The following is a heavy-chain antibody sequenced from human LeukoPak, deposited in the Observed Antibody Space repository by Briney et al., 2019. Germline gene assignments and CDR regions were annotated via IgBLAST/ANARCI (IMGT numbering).Heavy chain of an antibody. D-gene: IGHD1-26*01. CDR3: AKDRGGATDPFDY. V-gene: IGHV3-30*02. J-gene: IGHJ4*02. CDR1: GFTFSNYG. Sequence: GGSLRLSCAASGFTFSNYGMHWVRQAPGKGLEWVAFIRYDGSTKYYADSVKGRFTISRDNSKNTLYLQMDSLRAEDTAIYYCAKDRGGATDPFDYWGQGTLVTVSS. CDR2: IRYDGSTK.